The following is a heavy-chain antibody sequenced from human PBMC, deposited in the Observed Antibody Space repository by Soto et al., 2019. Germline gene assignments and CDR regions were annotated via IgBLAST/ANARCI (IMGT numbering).Heavy chain of an antibody. V-gene: IGHV4-59*08. J-gene: IGHJ4*02. CDR3: ARVSSDHIAAAIDY. D-gene: IGHD6-25*01. CDR1: GGSISSYY. CDR2: IYYSGST. Sequence: SETLSLTCTVSGGSISSYYWSWIRQPPGKGLEWIGYIYYSGSTNYNPSLKSRVTISVDTSKNQFSLKMSSVTAADTAVYYCARVSSDHIAAAIDYWGQGTLVTVSS.